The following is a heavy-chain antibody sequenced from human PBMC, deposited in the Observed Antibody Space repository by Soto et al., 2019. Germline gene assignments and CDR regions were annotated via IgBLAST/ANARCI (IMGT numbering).Heavy chain of an antibody. J-gene: IGHJ4*02. V-gene: IGHV3-23*01. CDR3: AKGSTYYYDSSGYYYSDY. Sequence: PGGSLRLSCAASGFTFSSYAMSWVRQAPGKGLEWVSAISGSGGSTYYAGSVKGRFTISRDNSKNTLYLQMNSLRAEDTAVYYCAKGSTYYYDSSGYYYSDYWGQGTLVTVSS. CDR1: GFTFSSYA. D-gene: IGHD3-22*01. CDR2: ISGSGGST.